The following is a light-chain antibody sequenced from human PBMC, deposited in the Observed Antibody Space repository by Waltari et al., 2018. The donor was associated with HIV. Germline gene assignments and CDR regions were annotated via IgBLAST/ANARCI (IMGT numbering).Light chain of an antibody. CDR3: QVWDNNSDHVV. Sequence: SYVLTQPPSVSVAPGKTARITCGGNNIGSKNVHWHQQKPGQAPVLVMYNDKDRPSGIPERCAGSNSGNTATLTISRVEAGDEADYYCQVWDNNSDHVVFGGGTKLTVL. V-gene: IGLV3-21*04. J-gene: IGLJ2*01. CDR1: NIGSKN. CDR2: NDK.